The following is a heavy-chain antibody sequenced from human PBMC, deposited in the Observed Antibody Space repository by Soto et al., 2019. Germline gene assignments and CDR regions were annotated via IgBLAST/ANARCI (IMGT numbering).Heavy chain of an antibody. J-gene: IGHJ6*02. CDR1: GGSISSGGYY. CDR2: IYYSGST. CDR3: ARGTIVVVPAAINV. D-gene: IGHD2-2*02. V-gene: IGHV4-31*03. Sequence: PSETLSLTCTVPGGSISSGGYYWSWIRQHPGKGLEWIGYIYYSGSTYYNPSLKSRVTISVDTSKNQFSLKLSSVTAADTAVYYCARGTIVVVPAAINVWGQGTTVTVSS.